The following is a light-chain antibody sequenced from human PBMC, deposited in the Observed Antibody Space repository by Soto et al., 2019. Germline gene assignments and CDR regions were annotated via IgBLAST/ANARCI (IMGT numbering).Light chain of an antibody. Sequence: EIVLTQSPGTLSLSPGERATLSCRASQSVSGSYLAWYQQKPGQSPRLLIYGSSDRATGIPDRFSGSGSGTDFTLSISRVEPDELVVHYCQLCGSSPPHTFGQGTKLEIK. CDR1: QSVSGSY. V-gene: IGKV3-20*01. J-gene: IGKJ2*01. CDR3: QLCGSSPPHT. CDR2: GSS.